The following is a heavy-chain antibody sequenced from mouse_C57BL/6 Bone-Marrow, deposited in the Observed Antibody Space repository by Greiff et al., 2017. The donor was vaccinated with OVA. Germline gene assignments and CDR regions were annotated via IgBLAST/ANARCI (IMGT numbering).Heavy chain of an antibody. CDR2: IHPNSGST. J-gene: IGHJ1*03. CDR1: GYTFTSYW. V-gene: IGHV1-64*01. CDR3: ASLTTGWYCDV. D-gene: IGHD1-1*01. Sequence: QVQLQQPGAELVKPGASVKLSCKASGYTFTSYWMHWVKQRPGQGLEWIGMIHPNSGSTNYNENFKSKATLTVDKSSSTAYMQLSSLTSEDSAVYYCASLTTGWYCDVWGTGTTVTVSS.